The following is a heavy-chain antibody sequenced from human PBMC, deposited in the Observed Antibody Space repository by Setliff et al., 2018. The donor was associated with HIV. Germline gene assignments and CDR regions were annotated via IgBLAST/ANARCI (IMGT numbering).Heavy chain of an antibody. J-gene: IGHJ5*02. CDR3: ARAGDCTEASCPKARFDP. CDR1: GGSISSSHW. CDR2: VYHSGST. D-gene: IGHD2-8*02. V-gene: IGHV4-4*02. Sequence: SETLSLTCAVSGGSISSSHWWSWVRQPPGRGLEWIGEVYHSGSTNYSPSLKSRVTISVDKSKNQFSLKVTSVTAADTAVYYCARAGDCTEASCPKARFDPWGPGILVTVSS.